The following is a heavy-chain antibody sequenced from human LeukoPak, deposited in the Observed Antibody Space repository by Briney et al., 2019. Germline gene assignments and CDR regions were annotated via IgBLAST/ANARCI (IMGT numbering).Heavy chain of an antibody. D-gene: IGHD3-22*01. Sequence: GGSLRLSCEASGFTFIGYGMHWVRQAPGKGLEWVAGISYDGSNQYYTDSVKGRFTISRDNSKNTLYLQMNSLRAEDTAVYYCAKDKSLGGYYDSSGYLDYWGQGTLVTVSS. V-gene: IGHV3-30*18. J-gene: IGHJ4*02. CDR1: GFTFIGYG. CDR2: ISYDGSNQ. CDR3: AKDKSLGGYYDSSGYLDY.